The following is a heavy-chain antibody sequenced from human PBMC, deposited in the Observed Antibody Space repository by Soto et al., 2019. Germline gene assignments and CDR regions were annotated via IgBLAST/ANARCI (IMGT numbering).Heavy chain of an antibody. J-gene: IGHJ5*02. CDR2: TYYRSKCYN. CDR3: ARTPASGTLDP. D-gene: IGHD6-13*01. Sequence: PSQTLSLPGAISGDSVSSNSAACNFMRQSPSRGLELLGRTYYRSKCYNDYAVSVKSRITINPDTSKNQFSLQLNSVTPADTAVYYCARTPASGTLDPWGQGTLVTVSS. V-gene: IGHV6-1*01. CDR1: GDSVSSNSAA.